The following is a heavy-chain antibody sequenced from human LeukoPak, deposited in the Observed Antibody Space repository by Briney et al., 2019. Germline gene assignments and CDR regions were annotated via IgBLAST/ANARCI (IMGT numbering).Heavy chain of an antibody. CDR2: ISYTGSI. CDR1: GGSISSRNYY. J-gene: IGHJ4*02. V-gene: IGHV4-39*01. D-gene: IGHD2-2*01. Sequence: SETLSLTCTVSGGSISSRNYYWAWIRQPPGKGLDWIGSISYTGSIFYNPSLKSRVTISVDTSKNQFPLKLSSVTAADTAIYYCARAERSGTSFPWDYWGQGTLVTVSS. CDR3: ARAERSGTSFPWDY.